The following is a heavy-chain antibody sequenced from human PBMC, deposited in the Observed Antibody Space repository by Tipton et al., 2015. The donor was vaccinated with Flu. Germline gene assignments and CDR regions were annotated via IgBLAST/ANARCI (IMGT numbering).Heavy chain of an antibody. J-gene: IGHJ6*02. D-gene: IGHD3-22*01. CDR3: ARGGGYDSSGYPSYYYGMDV. V-gene: IGHV3-30-3*01. Sequence: SLRLSCAASGFTFSSYAMHWVRQAPGKGLEWVAVISYDGSNKHYADSVKGRFTISRDNSKNTLYLQMNSLRAEDTAVYYCARGGGYDSSGYPSYYYGMDVWGQGTTVTVSS. CDR1: GFTFSSYA. CDR2: ISYDGSNK.